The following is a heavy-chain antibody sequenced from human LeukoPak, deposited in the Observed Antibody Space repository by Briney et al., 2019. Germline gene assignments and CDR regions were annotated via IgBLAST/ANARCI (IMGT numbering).Heavy chain of an antibody. CDR2: INSDGSTT. D-gene: IGHD7-27*01. CDR3: ARIRESLGLGAFDI. V-gene: IGHV3-74*03. CDR1: GFSFSNYW. J-gene: IGHJ3*02. Sequence: GGTLRLSCAASGFSFSNYWMCWVRQAPRKGLVCVSRINSDGSTTTYADSVKGRFTISRHNAKHTLYLQMNSLRAEDSALYYCARIRESLGLGAFDIWGQGTMVTVSS.